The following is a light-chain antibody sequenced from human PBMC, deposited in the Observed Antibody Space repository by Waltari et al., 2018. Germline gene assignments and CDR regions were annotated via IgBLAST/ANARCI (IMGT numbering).Light chain of an antibody. Sequence: ELVMTHSPATLSVSPGESATLSCRASQSISFNLAWYQQKPGQAPRLLIYGASTRASGIPARFSGSGSGTDFSLTISSLQSEDFAVYFCQQYNTGPPCTFGQGTKVEVK. J-gene: IGKJ1*01. CDR3: QQYNTGPPCT. V-gene: IGKV3-15*01. CDR1: QSISFN. CDR2: GAS.